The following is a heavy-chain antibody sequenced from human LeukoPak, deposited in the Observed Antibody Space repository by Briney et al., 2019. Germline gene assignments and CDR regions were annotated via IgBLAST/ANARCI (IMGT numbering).Heavy chain of an antibody. D-gene: IGHD6-13*01. Sequence: PGGSLRLSCALSGFTLSQYWMSWVRQAPGKGLEWVADTKQDGSEIHYVDSVKGRFSISRDNVKNTLYLQMNSLRAEDTAVYYCARDGIAAGGTKSYYYYMDVWGKGTTVTISS. CDR2: TKQDGSEI. CDR3: ARDGIAAGGTKSYYYYMDV. V-gene: IGHV3-7*01. CDR1: GFTLSQYW. J-gene: IGHJ6*03.